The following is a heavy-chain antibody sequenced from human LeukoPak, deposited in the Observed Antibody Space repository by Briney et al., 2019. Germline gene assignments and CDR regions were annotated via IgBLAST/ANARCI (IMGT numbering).Heavy chain of an antibody. J-gene: IGHJ4*02. CDR1: GYTFTSYY. CDR2: INPSGGST. D-gene: IGHD5-18*01. CDR3: AREYRSSGYSYCGDY. V-gene: IGHV1-46*01. Sequence: GASVKVSCKASGYTFTSYYMHWVRQAPGQGLEWMGIINPSGGSTSYAQKFQGRVTITRDTSASTAYMELSSLRSEDTAVYYCAREYRSSGYSYCGDYWGQGTLVTVSS.